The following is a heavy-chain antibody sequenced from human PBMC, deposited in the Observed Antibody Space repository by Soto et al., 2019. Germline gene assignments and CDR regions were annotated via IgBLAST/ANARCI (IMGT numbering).Heavy chain of an antibody. D-gene: IGHD3-9*01. V-gene: IGHV3-23*01. CDR2: ISGSGATT. CDR3: AKLRYFDWSAYNWFEY. J-gene: IGHJ5*01. CDR1: GFTFSSYA. Sequence: PGGSLRLSCAASGFTFSSYAMTWFRQAPGKGLEWVSGISGSGATTSYADSVKGRFTVSRDNSKNMLYLQMNSLRVEDTAVYHCAKLRYFDWSAYNWFEYWGQGTPVTVSS.